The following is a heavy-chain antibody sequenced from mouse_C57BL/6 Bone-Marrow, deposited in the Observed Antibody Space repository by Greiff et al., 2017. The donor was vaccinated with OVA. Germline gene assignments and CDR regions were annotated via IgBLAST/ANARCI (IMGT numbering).Heavy chain of an antibody. D-gene: IGHD2-3*01. Sequence: QVQLQQSGAELVRPGSSVKLSCKASGYTFTSYWMHWVKQRPIQGLEWIGNIDPSDSETHYNQKFKDKATLTVDKSSSTAYMQLSSLTSEDSAVYYCAWLLLDWYFDVWGTGTTVTVSS. CDR2: IDPSDSET. CDR3: AWLLLDWYFDV. V-gene: IGHV1-52*01. CDR1: GYTFTSYW. J-gene: IGHJ1*03.